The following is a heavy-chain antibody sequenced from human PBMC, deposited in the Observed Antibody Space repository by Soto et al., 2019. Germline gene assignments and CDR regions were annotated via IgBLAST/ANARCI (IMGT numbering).Heavy chain of an antibody. J-gene: IGHJ6*02. CDR2: ISAYSGDT. CDR3: ARVPCASTRCYFGEDYYNFGLDV. V-gene: IGHV1-18*04. CDR1: GYSFINYG. D-gene: IGHD2-2*01. Sequence: ASVKVSCKASGYSFINYGISWVRQAPGQGLEWMGWISAYSGDTNYAQTLQGRVTMTTDTSTSTAHMELRSLRSDDTAVYYCARVPCASTRCYFGEDYYNFGLDVWGQGTTVTVYS.